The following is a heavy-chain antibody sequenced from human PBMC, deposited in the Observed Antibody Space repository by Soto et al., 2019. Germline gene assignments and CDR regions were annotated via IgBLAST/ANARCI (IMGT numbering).Heavy chain of an antibody. V-gene: IGHV3-30-3*01. CDR1: GFTISNYG. CDR2: ISYDGTIT. CDR3: ATTRVGPCSRSIFFSGIFDGMHX. Sequence: EGSLRLSCAASGFTISNYGMHWVRQAPGKGLEGVAVISYDGTITYYADSVKGRFTISRDNSKNTLYLQMNSLRTEDTAVYYCATTRVGPCSRSIFFSGIFDGMHXWGQATTLTVS. D-gene: IGHD2-2*01. J-gene: IGHJ6*02.